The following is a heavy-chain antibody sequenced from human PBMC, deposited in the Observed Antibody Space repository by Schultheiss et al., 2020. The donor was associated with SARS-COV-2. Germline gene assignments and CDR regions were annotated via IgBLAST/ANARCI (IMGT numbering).Heavy chain of an antibody. V-gene: IGHV4-4*08. Sequence: SETLSLTCTVSGASIRSYYWSWVRQPPGKGLEWIGRIYTSGSTNYNPSLKSRVTISVDTSKNQFSLKLSSVTAADTAVYYCARDPGGYYYYYGMDVWGQGTTVTVSS. J-gene: IGHJ6*02. CDR3: ARDPGGYYYYYGMDV. D-gene: IGHD3-10*01. CDR1: GASIRSYY. CDR2: IYTSGST.